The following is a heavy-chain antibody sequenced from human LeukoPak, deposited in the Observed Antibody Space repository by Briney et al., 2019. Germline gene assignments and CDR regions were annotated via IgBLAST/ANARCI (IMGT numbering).Heavy chain of an antibody. Sequence: SETLSLTYTVSGGSISSGDYYWSWIRQPPGKGLEWIGYIYYSGSTYYNPSLKSRVTISVDTSKNQFSLKLSSVTAADTAVYYCAREVGYCSSTSCYNFDYWGQGTLVTVSS. V-gene: IGHV4-30-4*08. CDR1: GGSISSGDYY. D-gene: IGHD2-2*02. CDR3: AREVGYCSSTSCYNFDY. J-gene: IGHJ4*02. CDR2: IYYSGST.